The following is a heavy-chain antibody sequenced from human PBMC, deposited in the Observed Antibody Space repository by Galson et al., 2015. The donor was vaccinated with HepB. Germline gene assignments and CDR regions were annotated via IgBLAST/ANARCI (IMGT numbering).Heavy chain of an antibody. CDR1: GFTFSNAW. CDR3: GSWDGYNVDY. CDR2: IKSKTDGGTT. Sequence: SLRLSCAASGFTFSNAWMSWVRQAPGKGLEWVGRIKSKTDGGTTDYAAPVKGRFTISRDDSKNTLYLQMNSLETEDTAVYYCGSWDGYNVDYWGQGTLVTVSS. D-gene: IGHD5-24*01. J-gene: IGHJ4*02. V-gene: IGHV3-15*01.